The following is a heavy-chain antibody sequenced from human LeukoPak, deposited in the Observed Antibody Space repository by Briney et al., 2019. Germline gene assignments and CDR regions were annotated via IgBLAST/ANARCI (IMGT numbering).Heavy chain of an antibody. CDR2: INHSGST. CDR1: GGSFSGYY. CDR3: AGVGGLAAYWGARSWFDP. D-gene: IGHD6-13*01. Sequence: SETLSLTCAVYGGSFSGYYWSWIRQPPGKGLEWIGEINHSGSTNYNPSLKSRVTISVDTSKNQFSLKLSSVTAADTAVYYCAGVGGLAAYWGARSWFDPWGQGTLVTVSS. J-gene: IGHJ5*02. V-gene: IGHV4-34*01.